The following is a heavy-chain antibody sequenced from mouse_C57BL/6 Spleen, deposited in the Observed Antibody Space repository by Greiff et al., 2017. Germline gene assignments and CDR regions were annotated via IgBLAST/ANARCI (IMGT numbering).Heavy chain of an antibody. J-gene: IGHJ4*01. D-gene: IGHD2-3*01. V-gene: IGHV1-82*01. CDR2: IYPGDGDT. CDR1: GYAFSSSW. CDR3: ARGKYEGGYAMDY. Sequence: VQLQQSGPELVKPGASVKISCKASGYAFSSSWMNWVKQRPGKGLEWIGRIYPGDGDTNYNGKFKGKATLTADKSFSTAYMQLSSLTSEDSAVYFCARGKYEGGYAMDYWGQGTSVTVSS.